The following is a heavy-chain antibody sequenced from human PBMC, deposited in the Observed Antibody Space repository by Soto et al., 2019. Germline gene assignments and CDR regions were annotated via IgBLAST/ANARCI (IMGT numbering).Heavy chain of an antibody. CDR1: GGSISSGGYY. V-gene: IGHV4-31*03. CDR3: AREPVVTVLHAFDI. CDR2: IYYSGST. Sequence: QVQLQESGPGLVKPSQTLSLTCTVSGGSISSGGYYWSWIRQHPGKGLEWIGYIYYSGSTYYNPSLKSRVTRAVDTSKNQFSLKLSSVTAADTAVYYCAREPVVTVLHAFDIGGQGTMVTVSS. D-gene: IGHD2-21*02. J-gene: IGHJ3*02.